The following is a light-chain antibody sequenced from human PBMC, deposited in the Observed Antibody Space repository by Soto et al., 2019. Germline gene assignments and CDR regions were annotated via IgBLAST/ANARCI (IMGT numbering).Light chain of an antibody. J-gene: IGKJ1*01. V-gene: IGKV3-20*01. CDR2: GAS. Sequence: EIVLTQSPGTLSLSPRERATLSCRASQSVSSSYLAWYQQKPGQAPRLLIYGASNRASGIPDRFSGSGSGTDFTLTNSRLEPEDFAVYYCQHYGSPWTFGQGTKVEIK. CDR3: QHYGSPWT. CDR1: QSVSSSY.